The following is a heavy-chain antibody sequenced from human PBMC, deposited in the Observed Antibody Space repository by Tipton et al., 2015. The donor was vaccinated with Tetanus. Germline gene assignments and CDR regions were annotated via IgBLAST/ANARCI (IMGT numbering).Heavy chain of an antibody. CDR1: GFTFSNYA. D-gene: IGHD4-17*01. CDR2: ISVRGSHT. V-gene: IGHV3-23*01. CDR3: ARCNDYGSLTPIDL. Sequence: GSLRLSCAASGFTFSNYAMAWVRQAPGKGLEWVSGISVRGSHTYYADPVKGRFSISRDNSKNTVYLQMNSLRSDDTAVYYCARCNDYGSLTPIDLWGPGTRVTVSS. J-gene: IGHJ5*02.